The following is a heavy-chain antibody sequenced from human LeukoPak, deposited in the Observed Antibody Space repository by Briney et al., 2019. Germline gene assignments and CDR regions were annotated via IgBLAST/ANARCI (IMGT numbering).Heavy chain of an antibody. V-gene: IGHV1-18*01. D-gene: IGHD4-17*01. CDR2: ISAYNGNT. CDR3: AGVRDYGDYGARFDY. J-gene: IGHJ4*02. Sequence: GASVKVSCKASGYTFTSYGISWVRQAPGQGLEWMGWISAYNGNTNYAQKLQGRVTMTTDTSTSTAYMELRSLRSDDTAVYYCAGVRDYGDYGARFDYWGQGTLVTVSS. CDR1: GYTFTSYG.